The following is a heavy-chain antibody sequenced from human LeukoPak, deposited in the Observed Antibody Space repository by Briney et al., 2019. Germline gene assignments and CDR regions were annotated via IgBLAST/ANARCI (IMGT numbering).Heavy chain of an antibody. V-gene: IGHV4-4*08. CDR2: IFSSGST. CDR1: GGSISSYF. Sequence: PSETLSLTCTVSGGSISSYFWSWIRQPPGKGLEWIGYIFSSGSTNYNPSLKSRVTISVDTSKNQFSLKLSSVTAADTAVYYCASMQSPPQYAPSNYYYYYYMDVWGKGTTVTVSS. CDR3: ASMQSPPQYAPSNYYYYYYMDV. J-gene: IGHJ6*03. D-gene: IGHD2-2*01.